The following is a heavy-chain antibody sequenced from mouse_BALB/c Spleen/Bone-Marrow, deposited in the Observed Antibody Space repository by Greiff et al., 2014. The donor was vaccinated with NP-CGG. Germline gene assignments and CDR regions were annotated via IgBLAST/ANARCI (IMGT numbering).Heavy chain of an antibody. J-gene: IGHJ4*01. V-gene: IGHV7-3*02. CDR2: IRNKAYGYTT. CDR3: ARFPMDY. Sequence: VQLQQSGGGLVQPGGSLRLSCTTSGFTFTDYYMSWVRQPPGKALEWLAFIRNKAYGYTTEYSASVRGRFTISRDNSQSILYPQMNTLRAEDSATYYCARFPMDYWGQGTSVTVSS. CDR1: GFTFTDYY.